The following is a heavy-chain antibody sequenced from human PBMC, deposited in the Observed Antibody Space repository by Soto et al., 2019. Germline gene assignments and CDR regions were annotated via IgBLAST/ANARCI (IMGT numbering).Heavy chain of an antibody. CDR2: LSAYNANP. CDR1: GYTFTSHG. V-gene: IGHV1-18*01. D-gene: IGHD4-17*01. CDR3: ANNPGDYAEYSQH. Sequence: QVQLVQSGAEVKKPGASVKVSCKASGYTFTSHGITWVRQAPGPGLEWMGWLSAYNANPNYAQKLQGRVTKTTDTATGTAYREQTSLTADDTAVYYCANNPGDYAEYSQHCGQGTLFTV. J-gene: IGHJ1*01.